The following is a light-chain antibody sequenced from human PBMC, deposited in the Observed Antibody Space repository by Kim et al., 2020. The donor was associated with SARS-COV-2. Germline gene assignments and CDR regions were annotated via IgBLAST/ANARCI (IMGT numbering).Light chain of an antibody. J-gene: IGLJ3*02. CDR1: SANIGSNS. CDR2: RNN. V-gene: IGLV1-47*01. Sequence: GRRVTIPVSGRSANIGSNSVYWYQQLPGTAPKLLIYRNNQRPSGVPDRFSGSKSGTSASLAISGLRSEDEADYYCAAWDDSLSGWVFGGGTKLTVL. CDR3: AAWDDSLSGWV.